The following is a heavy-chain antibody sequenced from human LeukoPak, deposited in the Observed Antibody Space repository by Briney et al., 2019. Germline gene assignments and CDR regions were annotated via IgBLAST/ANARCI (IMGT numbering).Heavy chain of an antibody. V-gene: IGHV4-30-2*01. J-gene: IGHJ4*02. D-gene: IGHD3-22*01. Sequence: SQTLSLTCAVSGGSISSGGYSWSWIRQPPGKGLEWIGEINHSGSTNYNPSLKSRVTISVDTSKNQFSLKLSSVTAADTAVYYCARVKGLNDYWGQGTLVTVSS. CDR1: GGSISSGGYS. CDR2: INHSGST. CDR3: ARVKGLNDY.